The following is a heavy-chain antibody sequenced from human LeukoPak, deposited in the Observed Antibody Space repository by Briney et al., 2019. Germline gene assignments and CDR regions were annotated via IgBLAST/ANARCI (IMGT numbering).Heavy chain of an antibody. CDR2: ISGDGSST. Sequence: GGSLRLSCGASEFTFSSHWRYWVRRAPGEGLVWFSRISGDGSSTNYADSVKGRFAISRDNAKNTLYLQMNSLRAEDTSVYYCARGSNGWSGIDYWGQGTLVTVSS. CDR3: ARGSNGWSGIDY. CDR1: EFTFSSHW. D-gene: IGHD6-19*01. V-gene: IGHV3-74*01. J-gene: IGHJ4*02.